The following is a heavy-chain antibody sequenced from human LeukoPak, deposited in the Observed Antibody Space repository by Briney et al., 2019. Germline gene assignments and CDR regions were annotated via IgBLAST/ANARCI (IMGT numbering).Heavy chain of an antibody. J-gene: IGHJ4*02. D-gene: IGHD2-2*01. CDR2: INPNSGGT. CDR3: ARGVVPAANDY. Sequence: ASVKVSCKASGGTFSSYSISWVRQAPGQGLEWMGWINPNSGGTNYAQKFQGRVTMTRDTSISTAYMELSRLRSDDTAVYYCARGVVPAANDYWGQGTLVIVSS. V-gene: IGHV1-2*02. CDR1: GGTFSSYS.